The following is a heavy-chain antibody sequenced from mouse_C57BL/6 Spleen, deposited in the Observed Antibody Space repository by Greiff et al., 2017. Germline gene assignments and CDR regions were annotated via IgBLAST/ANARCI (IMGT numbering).Heavy chain of an antibody. CDR2: IDPSDSYP. CDR3: ARDPPGAMDV. J-gene: IGHJ4*01. Sequence: QVQLQQPGAELVRPGTSVQLSCKASGYTFTSYWLHWVKQRPGQGLEWIGVIDPSDSYPNYNQMFKGKATLTVDTSSSTAYMQLSSLTSEDSAVYYCARDPPGAMDVWGQGTSVTVSS. CDR1: GYTFTSYW. V-gene: IGHV1-59*01.